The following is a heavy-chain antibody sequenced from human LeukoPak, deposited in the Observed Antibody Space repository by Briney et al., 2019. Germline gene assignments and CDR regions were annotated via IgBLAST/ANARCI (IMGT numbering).Heavy chain of an antibody. CDR1: GFTFSSYS. V-gene: IGHV3-48*01. J-gene: IGHJ4*02. Sequence: GGSLRLSCAASGFTFSSYSMNWVRQAPGKGLEWVSYISSSSTIYYADSVKGRFTIPRDNSKNTLYLQMNSLRAEDTAVYYCARESGSYPYWGQGTLVTVSS. CDR2: ISSSSTI. CDR3: ARESGSYPY. D-gene: IGHD1-26*01.